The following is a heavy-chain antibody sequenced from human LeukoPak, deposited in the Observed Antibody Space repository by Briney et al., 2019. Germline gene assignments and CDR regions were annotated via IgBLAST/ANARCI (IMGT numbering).Heavy chain of an antibody. V-gene: IGHV3-33*01. CDR2: IWYDGSNK. J-gene: IGHJ4*02. Sequence: QAGGSLRLSCAASGFTFSSYGMHWVRQAPGKGLEWVAVIWYDGSNKYCADSVKGRFTISRDNSKNTLYLQMNSLRAEDTAVYYCARDKYSSSSYYFDYWGQGTLVTVSS. CDR1: GFTFSSYG. CDR3: ARDKYSSSSYYFDY. D-gene: IGHD6-6*01.